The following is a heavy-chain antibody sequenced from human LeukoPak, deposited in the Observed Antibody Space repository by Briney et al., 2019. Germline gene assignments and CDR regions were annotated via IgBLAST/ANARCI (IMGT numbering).Heavy chain of an antibody. J-gene: IGHJ4*02. CDR2: IYYSGST. Sequence: PSETLSLTCTVSVGSISSYYWSWIRQPPGKGMEWIGFIYYSGSTNYNPSLKSRVTISVDTSKNQFSLRLSSVTAADTAVYYCASPGIVAAGTDRGFDYWGQGTLVTVSS. CDR1: VGSISSYY. V-gene: IGHV4-59*01. CDR3: ASPGIVAAGTDRGFDY. D-gene: IGHD6-13*01.